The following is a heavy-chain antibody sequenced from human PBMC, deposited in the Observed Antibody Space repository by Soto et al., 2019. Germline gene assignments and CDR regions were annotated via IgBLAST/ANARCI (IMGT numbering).Heavy chain of an antibody. V-gene: IGHV3-13*04. D-gene: IGHD2-15*01. J-gene: IGHJ4*02. Sequence: XGXSLRLSCAASGXTFSKFAIHWVRQPTGRGLEWVSTIGISGDTYYAVSVKGRFTISRDNAKNSLSLQMNRLSAGDTALYFCARGQEVGAHFFDSWGQGTQGTVSS. CDR1: GXTFSKFA. CDR3: ARGQEVGAHFFDS. CDR2: IGISGDT.